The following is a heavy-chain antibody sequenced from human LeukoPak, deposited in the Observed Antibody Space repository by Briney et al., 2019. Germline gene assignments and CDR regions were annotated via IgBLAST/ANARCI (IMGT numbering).Heavy chain of an antibody. CDR2: ISSSSSYI. J-gene: IGHJ4*02. CDR1: GFTFSSYS. D-gene: IGHD6-19*01. V-gene: IGHV3-21*01. Sequence: PGGSLRLSCAASGFTFSSYSMNWVRQAPGKGLEWVSSISSSSSYIYYADSVKGRFTISRDNAKNSLYLQMNSLRAEDTAVYYCARDHVAVAGCIDYWGQGTLVTFSS. CDR3: ARDHVAVAGCIDY.